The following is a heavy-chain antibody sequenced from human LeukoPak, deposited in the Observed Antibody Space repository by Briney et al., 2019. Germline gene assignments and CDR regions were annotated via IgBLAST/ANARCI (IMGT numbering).Heavy chain of an antibody. CDR2: ISNRGDRT. CDR1: GFSFSDYA. D-gene: IGHD6-19*01. Sequence: GGSLRLSCAGSGFSFSDYAMHWVRQAPGEGLEYVSGISNRGDRTYYATSVKGRFTISRDNSKSTLYLQMGSLGDEDMAVYYCARDPYSSGWWDNWGQGTLVTVSS. V-gene: IGHV3-64*01. J-gene: IGHJ4*02. CDR3: ARDPYSSGWWDN.